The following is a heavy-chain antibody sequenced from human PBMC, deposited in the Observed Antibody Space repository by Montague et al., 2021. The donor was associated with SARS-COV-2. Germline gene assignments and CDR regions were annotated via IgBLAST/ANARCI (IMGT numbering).Heavy chain of an antibody. CDR3: ASVYTVTYYFDY. Sequence: SETLSLTCTVSGGSISSSNYYWGWIRQPPGKGLEWIGYIYYSGSTNYNPSLKSRVTISLDTSKNQFSLKLNSVTAADTAVYYCASVYTVTYYFDYWGRGTLVTVSS. D-gene: IGHD4-17*01. CDR1: GGSISSSNYY. J-gene: IGHJ4*02. CDR2: IYYSGST. V-gene: IGHV4-61*05.